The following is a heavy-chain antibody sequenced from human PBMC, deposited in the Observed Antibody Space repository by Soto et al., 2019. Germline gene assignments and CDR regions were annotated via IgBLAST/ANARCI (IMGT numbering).Heavy chain of an antibody. CDR2: IYWDDDK. Sequence: GLDLAWLALIYWDDDKRYSPSLKSRLTITKDTSKNQVVLTMTNMDPVDTATYYCAHSPYSSGWYSYFDYWGQGTLVTVSS. V-gene: IGHV2-5*02. CDR3: AHSPYSSGWYSYFDY. J-gene: IGHJ4*02. D-gene: IGHD6-19*01.